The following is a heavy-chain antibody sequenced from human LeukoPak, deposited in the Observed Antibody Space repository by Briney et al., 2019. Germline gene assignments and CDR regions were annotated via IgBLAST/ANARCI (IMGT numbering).Heavy chain of an antibody. CDR3: ARDKRDILTRYFRSNWFDP. J-gene: IGHJ5*02. D-gene: IGHD3-9*01. CDR2: ISYDGSNK. CDR1: GFTFSSYA. V-gene: IGHV3-30-3*01. Sequence: GGSLRLSCAASGFTFSSYAMHWVRQAPGKGLEWVAVISYDGSNKYYADSVKGRFTISRDNSKNTLYLQMNSLRAEDTAVYYCARDKRDILTRYFRSNWFDPWGQGTLVTASS.